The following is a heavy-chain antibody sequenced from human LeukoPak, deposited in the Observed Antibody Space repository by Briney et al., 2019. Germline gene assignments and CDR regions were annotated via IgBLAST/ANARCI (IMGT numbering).Heavy chain of an antibody. CDR2: ISGSGGST. CDR1: GFTFSSYG. CDR3: ALLYSGNWPKSEFDY. V-gene: IGHV3-23*01. Sequence: PGGSLRLSCAASGFTFSSYGMSWVRQAPGKGLEWVSAISGSGGSTYYADSVKGRFTISRDNSKNTLYLQMNSLRAEDTAVYYCALLYSGNWPKSEFDYWGQGTLVIVSS. J-gene: IGHJ4*02. D-gene: IGHD5-12*01.